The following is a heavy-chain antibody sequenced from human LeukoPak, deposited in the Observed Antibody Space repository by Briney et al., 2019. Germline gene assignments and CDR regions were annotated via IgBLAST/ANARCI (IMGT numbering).Heavy chain of an antibody. D-gene: IGHD6-13*01. V-gene: IGHV3-53*05. J-gene: IGHJ4*02. CDR3: AKDIRFVQLWFHADSSSWYYFDY. Sequence: GGSLRLSCAASGFIVSGNYLTWVRQAPGKGLEWVSTLYGDDNTYYLDSVKGRFTISRDNAKNSLYLQMNSLRAEDTALYYCAKDIRFVQLWFHADSSSWYYFDYWGQGTLVTVSS. CDR2: LYGDDNT. CDR1: GFIVSGNY.